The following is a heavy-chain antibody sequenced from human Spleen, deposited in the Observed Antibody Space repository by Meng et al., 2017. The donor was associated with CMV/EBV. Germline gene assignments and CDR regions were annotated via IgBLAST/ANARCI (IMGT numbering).Heavy chain of an antibody. J-gene: IGHJ5*02. Sequence: GESLKISCAASGFTFSLYAMHWVRQAPGKGLEWVAVISHDGSNQYYADSVKGRFTISRDNSKNTLYLQLNSLRAEDTSVYYCATFGPERYDRLTGLRTWFAPWGQGTLVTVSS. D-gene: IGHD3-9*01. CDR1: GFTFSLYA. CDR3: ATFGPERYDRLTGLRTWFAP. V-gene: IGHV3-30*04. CDR2: ISHDGSNQ.